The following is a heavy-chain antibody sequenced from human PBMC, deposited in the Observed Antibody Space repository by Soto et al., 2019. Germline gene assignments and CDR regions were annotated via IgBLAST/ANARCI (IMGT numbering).Heavy chain of an antibody. Sequence: PGGSLRLSCAAFGLTFSSYAMSWVRQAPGKGLEWVSAISGSGGSTYYADSVKGRFTISRDNSKNTLYLQMNSLRAEDTAVYYCAKDVIAARPEFYYYHGMDVWGQGTTVTVSS. J-gene: IGHJ6*02. CDR2: ISGSGGST. D-gene: IGHD6-6*01. CDR3: AKDVIAARPEFYYYHGMDV. CDR1: GLTFSSYA. V-gene: IGHV3-23*01.